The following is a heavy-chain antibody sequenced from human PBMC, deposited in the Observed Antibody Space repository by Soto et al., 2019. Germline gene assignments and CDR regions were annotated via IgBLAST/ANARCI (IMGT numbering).Heavy chain of an antibody. CDR2: IYPSVSS. D-gene: IGHD1-1*01. CDR3: AREKVGTTFFDN. CDR1: GLAISRGYY. V-gene: IGHV4-38-2*02. Sequence: SETLSLTCSVSGLAISRGYYWSWVRQPPGKGLEWIGSIYPSVSSYHNPSLATRLRLSIDTSKNQFTLNLTSVTAADTALYFCAREKVGTTFFDNWGQGILVTVSS. J-gene: IGHJ4*02.